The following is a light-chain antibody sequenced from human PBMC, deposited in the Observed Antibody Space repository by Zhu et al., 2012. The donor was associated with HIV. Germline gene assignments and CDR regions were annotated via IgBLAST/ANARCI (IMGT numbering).Light chain of an antibody. CDR3: QNYNSALGT. CDR2: GAS. J-gene: IGKJ4*01. V-gene: IGKV1-27*01. Sequence: DIQMTQSPSSLSASVGDRVTITCRASQDITNFLAWYQQKPGKVPKVLIFGASILRSGVPSRFRGSGSGTDFTLTISSLQPEDVATYYCQNYNSALGTFGDGTKVEIK. CDR1: QDITNF.